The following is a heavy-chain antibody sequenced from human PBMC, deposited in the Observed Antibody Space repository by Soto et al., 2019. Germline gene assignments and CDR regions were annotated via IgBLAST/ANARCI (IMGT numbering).Heavy chain of an antibody. D-gene: IGHD6-6*01. CDR2: IYYSGST. CDR3: ARGYSSSPRGYYYYGMDV. V-gene: IGHV4-59*01. Sequence: SETLSLTCTVSGGSISSYYWSWIRQPPGKGLEWIGYIYYSGSTNYNPSLKSRVTISVDTSKNQFSLKLSSVTAADTAVYYCARGYSSSPRGYYYYGMDVWGQGTTVTVSS. CDR1: GGSISSYY. J-gene: IGHJ6*02.